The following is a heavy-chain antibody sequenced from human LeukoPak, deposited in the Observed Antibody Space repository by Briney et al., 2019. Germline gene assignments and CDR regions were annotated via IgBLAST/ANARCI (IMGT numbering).Heavy chain of an antibody. Sequence: GGSLRLSCAASGFTFSSYSMNWVRQAPGKGLEWVSSISSSSSYIYYADSVKGRFTISRDNAKNSPYLQMNSLRAEDTAVYYCARSKGPALDYWGQGTLVTVSS. CDR1: GFTFSSYS. CDR3: ARSKGPALDY. V-gene: IGHV3-21*01. J-gene: IGHJ4*02. CDR2: ISSSSSYI.